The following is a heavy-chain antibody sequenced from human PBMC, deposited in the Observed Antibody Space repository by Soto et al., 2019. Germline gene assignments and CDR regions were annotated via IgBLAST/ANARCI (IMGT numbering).Heavy chain of an antibody. CDR2: INPKSGGT. CDR3: ATELAAADPFDY. J-gene: IGHJ4*02. Sequence: GGSVKVSCKASGYIFTDYHIRWVRQAPGQGLEWLGRINPKSGGTSTAQKFQGWVTMTTDTSISTASMELTRLTSDDTAIYYCATELAAADPFDYWGQGTLVTVSS. D-gene: IGHD6-13*01. CDR1: GYIFTDYH. V-gene: IGHV1-2*04.